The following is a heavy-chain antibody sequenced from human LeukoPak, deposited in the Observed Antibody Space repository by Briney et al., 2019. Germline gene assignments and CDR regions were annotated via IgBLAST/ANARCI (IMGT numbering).Heavy chain of an antibody. CDR3: AKVKTWGIELYYYDSSGYYSDY. Sequence: GGTLRLSCAASGFTFSSYAMSWVRQAPGKGLEWVSAISGSGGSTYYADSVKGRFTISRDNSKNTLYLQMNSLRAEDTAVYYCAKVKTWGIELYYYDSSGYYSDYWGQGTLVTVSS. D-gene: IGHD3-22*01. V-gene: IGHV3-23*01. CDR2: ISGSGGST. J-gene: IGHJ4*02. CDR1: GFTFSSYA.